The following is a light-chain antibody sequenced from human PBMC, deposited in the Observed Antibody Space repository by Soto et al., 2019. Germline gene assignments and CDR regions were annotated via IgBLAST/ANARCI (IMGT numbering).Light chain of an antibody. CDR2: EGS. Sequence: QSVLTQPASVSGSPGQSITISCTGTSSDVGSYXLVSWYQQHPGKAPKLMIYEGSKRPSGVSNRFSGSESGNTASLTISGLQAEDEADYYCCSYASSYTWVFGGGTKVTVL. CDR3: CSYASSYTWV. V-gene: IGLV2-23*01. J-gene: IGLJ3*02. CDR1: SSDVGSYXL.